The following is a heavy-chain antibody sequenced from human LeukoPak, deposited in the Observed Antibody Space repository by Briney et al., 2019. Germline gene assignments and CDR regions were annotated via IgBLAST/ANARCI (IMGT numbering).Heavy chain of an antibody. V-gene: IGHV4-59*08. CDR2: IYYTGTS. J-gene: IGHJ3*02. CDR1: GGSISSHY. CDR3: ARQGIDAFDI. Sequence: SETLSLTCTVSGGSISSHYWSWIRHPPGKGLEWIAYIYYTGTSNYNPSLKSRVTISVDTSKNQISLRLSSVNAADTAVYYCARQGIDAFDIWGQGTLVTVSS.